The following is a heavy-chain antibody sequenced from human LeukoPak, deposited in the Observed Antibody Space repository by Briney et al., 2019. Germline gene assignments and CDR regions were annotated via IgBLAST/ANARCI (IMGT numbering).Heavy chain of an antibody. CDR1: GFTFSSYA. V-gene: IGHV3-23*01. CDR2: ISGSGGST. D-gene: IGHD3-10*01. CDR3: AKDERTSVYYGSGSYPAY. Sequence: GGSLRLSCAASGFTFSSYAMSWVRQAPGKGLEWVSAISGSGGSTYYADSVQGLFAISRDNLQNTLYLQMISLRAEDTAVYYCAKDERTSVYYGSGSYPAYWGQGTLVTVSS. J-gene: IGHJ4*02.